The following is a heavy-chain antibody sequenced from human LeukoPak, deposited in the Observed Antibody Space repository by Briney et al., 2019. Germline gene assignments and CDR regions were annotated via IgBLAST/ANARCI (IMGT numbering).Heavy chain of an antibody. CDR1: GGTISSSSYY. V-gene: IGHV4-39*01. CDR3: ASSRGGEYYFDY. Sequence: PPGTLSLTCTVSGGTISSSSYYWGWIRQPPGKGLEWLVSIYYSGSSYYNPPLKSRVTISVDTSKHQFSLKLSSVTVADTAVYYCASSRGGEYYFDYWGQGTVVSVSS. D-gene: IGHD2-15*01. CDR2: IYYSGSS. J-gene: IGHJ4*02.